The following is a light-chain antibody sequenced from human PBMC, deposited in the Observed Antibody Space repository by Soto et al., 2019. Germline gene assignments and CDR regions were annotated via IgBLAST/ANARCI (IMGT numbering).Light chain of an antibody. V-gene: IGLV3-21*02. J-gene: IGLJ3*02. Sequence: SYELTQPPSVSVAPGQTARISCGGNNIESKSVHWYQQRPGQAPVLVVYDDSDRPSGIPERFSGSNSGNTATLTISSVDAGDEADYYCQAWDSGTDHLVFGGGTKLTVL. CDR3: QAWDSGTDHLV. CDR2: DDS. CDR1: NIESKS.